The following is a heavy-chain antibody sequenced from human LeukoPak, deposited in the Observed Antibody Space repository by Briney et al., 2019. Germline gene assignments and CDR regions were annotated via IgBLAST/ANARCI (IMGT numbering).Heavy chain of an antibody. J-gene: IGHJ1*01. V-gene: IGHV3-23*01. CDR3: AKSVGYCSGGSCRAEYFQH. CDR2: ISGSGGST. Sequence: GGSLRLSCAASGFTFSSYAMSWVRQAPGKGLEWVSAISGSGGSTYYADSVRGRFTISRDNSKNTLCLQMNSLRAEDTAVYYCAKSVGYCSGGSCRAEYFQHWSQGTLVTVSS. D-gene: IGHD2-15*01. CDR1: GFTFSSYA.